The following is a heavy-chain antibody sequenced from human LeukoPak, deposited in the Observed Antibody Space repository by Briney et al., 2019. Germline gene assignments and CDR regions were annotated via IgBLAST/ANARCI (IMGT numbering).Heavy chain of an antibody. D-gene: IGHD3-16*01. CDR3: ARDMGDYYYYYMDV. CDR1: GFTFSSYE. Sequence: GGSLRLSRAASGFTFSSYEMNWVRQAPGKGLEWASYISSSGSTIYYADSVKGRFTISRDNAKNSLYLQMNSLRAEDTAVYYCARDMGDYYYYYMDVWGKGTTVTVSS. V-gene: IGHV3-48*03. J-gene: IGHJ6*03. CDR2: ISSSGSTI.